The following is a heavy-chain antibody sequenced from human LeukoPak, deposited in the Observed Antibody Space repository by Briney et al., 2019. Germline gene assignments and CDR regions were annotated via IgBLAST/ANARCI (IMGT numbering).Heavy chain of an antibody. Sequence: GGSLRLSCAASGSTFSSYSMNWVRQAPGKGLEWVSSISSSSSYIYYADSVKGRFTISRDNAKNSLYLQMNSLRAEDTAVYYCARDGRITMVRGVIIKGVFDYWGQGTLVTVSS. CDR3: ARDGRITMVRGVIIKGVFDY. J-gene: IGHJ4*02. D-gene: IGHD3-10*01. CDR1: GSTFSSYS. CDR2: ISSSSSYI. V-gene: IGHV3-21*01.